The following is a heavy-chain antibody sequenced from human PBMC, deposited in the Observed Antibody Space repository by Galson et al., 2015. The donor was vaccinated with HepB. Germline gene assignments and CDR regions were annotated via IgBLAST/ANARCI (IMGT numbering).Heavy chain of an antibody. CDR1: GFTFSSYA. D-gene: IGHD4-17*01. CDR2: ISGSGGST. V-gene: IGHV3-23*01. CDR3: AKALGLRHGYGSVY. J-gene: IGHJ4*02. Sequence: SLRLSCAASGFTFSSYAMSWVRQAPGKGLEWVSAISGSGGSTYYADSVKGRFTISRDNSKNTLYLQMNSLRAEDTAVYYCAKALGLRHGYGSVYWGQGTLVTVSS.